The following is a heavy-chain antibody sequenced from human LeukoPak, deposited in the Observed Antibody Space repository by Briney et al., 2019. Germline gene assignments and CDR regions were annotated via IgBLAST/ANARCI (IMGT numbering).Heavy chain of an antibody. D-gene: IGHD1-26*01. Sequence: SVKVSCKASGGTFSSYAISWVRQAPGQGLEWMGRIIPLLGIANYAQKFQGRVTITADKSTSTAYMELSSLRSEDTAVYYCAQAVGATSFYYYYGMDVWGQGTTVTVSS. CDR3: AQAVGATSFYYYYGMDV. V-gene: IGHV1-69*04. J-gene: IGHJ6*02. CDR1: GGTFSSYA. CDR2: IIPLLGIA.